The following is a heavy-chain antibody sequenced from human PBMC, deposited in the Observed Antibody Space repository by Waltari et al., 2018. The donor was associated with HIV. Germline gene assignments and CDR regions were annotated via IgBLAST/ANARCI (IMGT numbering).Heavy chain of an antibody. V-gene: IGHV4-61*02. Sequence: QVQLQESGPGLLKPSQTLSLTCSVSGGSISSGRYYWSWIRQPAGKGLEWIGHIYSSGTTNYNPSLKSRVTIFIDTSKNQFSLKVTSVTAADTAVYYCARGLELRRQYYFDYWGQGTLVTVSS. CDR3: ARGLELRRQYYFDY. CDR1: GGSISSGRYY. D-gene: IGHD4-4*01. CDR2: IYSSGTT. J-gene: IGHJ4*02.